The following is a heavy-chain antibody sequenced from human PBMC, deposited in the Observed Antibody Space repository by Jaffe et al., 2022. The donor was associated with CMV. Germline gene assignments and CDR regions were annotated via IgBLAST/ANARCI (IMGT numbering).Heavy chain of an antibody. V-gene: IGHV4-39*01. CDR3: ARPNRQQLKYPFDY. J-gene: IGHJ4*02. D-gene: IGHD6-13*01. CDR2: IYYSGST. CDR1: GGSISSSSYY. Sequence: QLQLQESGPGLVKPSETLSLTCTVSGGSISSSSYYWGWIRQPPGKGLEWIGSIYYSGSTYYNPSLKSRVTISVDTSKNQFSLKLSSVTAADTAVYYCARPNRQQLKYPFDYWGQGTLVTVSS.